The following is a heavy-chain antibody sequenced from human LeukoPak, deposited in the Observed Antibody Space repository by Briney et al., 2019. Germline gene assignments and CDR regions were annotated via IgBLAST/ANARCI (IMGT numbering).Heavy chain of an antibody. Sequence: SETLSLTCTVSGGSISSYYWSWIRQPPGKGLEWIGYIYYGGSTNYNPSLKSRVTISVDTSKNQSSLKLSSVTAADTAVYYCARLEDYDDFAFDIWGQGTMVTVSS. V-gene: IGHV4-59*08. D-gene: IGHD3-3*01. J-gene: IGHJ3*02. CDR3: ARLEDYDDFAFDI. CDR1: GGSISSYY. CDR2: IYYGGST.